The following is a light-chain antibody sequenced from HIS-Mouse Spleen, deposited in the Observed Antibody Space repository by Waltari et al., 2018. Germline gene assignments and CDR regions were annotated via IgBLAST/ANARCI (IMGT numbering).Light chain of an antibody. Sequence: SYVLTQPPSVSVAPGQTARITCGGNNIGSKSVHWYQQEPGQAPVLVVYDDSDRPAGTPGRISGSHSGHAATLTISRVEAGDEADDYCQVWDRSSDRVFGTGTKVTVL. CDR3: QVWDRSSDRV. CDR1: NIGSKS. V-gene: IGLV3-21*02. CDR2: DDS. J-gene: IGLJ1*01.